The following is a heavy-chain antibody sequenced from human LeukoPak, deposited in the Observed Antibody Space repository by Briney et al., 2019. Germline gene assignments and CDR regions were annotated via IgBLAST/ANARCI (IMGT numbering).Heavy chain of an antibody. CDR3: ARGNRFLEWLLYGGGRGTPSWWFDP. CDR2: INPSGGST. D-gene: IGHD3-3*01. J-gene: IGHJ5*02. V-gene: IGHV1-46*01. Sequence: ASVKVSCKASGYTFTSDYMHWVRQAPGQGLEWMGIINPSGGSTSYAQKFQSRVTMTRDTSTSTVYMELSSLRSEDTAVYYCARGNRFLEWLLYGGGRGTPSWWFDPWGQGTLVTVSS. CDR1: GYTFTSDY.